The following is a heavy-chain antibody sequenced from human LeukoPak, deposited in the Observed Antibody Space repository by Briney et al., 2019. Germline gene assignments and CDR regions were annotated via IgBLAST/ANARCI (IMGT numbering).Heavy chain of an antibody. J-gene: IGHJ4*02. CDR2: INHSGST. V-gene: IGHV4-34*01. D-gene: IGHD5-24*01. CDR1: GGSFSGYY. Sequence: PSETLSLTCAVYGGSFSGYYWSWIRQPPGKGLEWIGEINHSGSTNYNPSLKSRVTISVDTSKDQFSLTLSSVTAADTAVYYCARDEGRDVPGYWGQGTLVTVSS. CDR3: ARDEGRDVPGY.